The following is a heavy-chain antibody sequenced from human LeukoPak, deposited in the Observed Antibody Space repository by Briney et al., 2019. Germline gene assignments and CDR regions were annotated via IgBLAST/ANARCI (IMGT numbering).Heavy chain of an antibody. Sequence: SETLSLTCAVYGVSFSGYYWSWIRQPPGKGLEWIGEINHSGSTNYNPSLKSRVTISVDTSKNQFSLKLSSVTAADTAVYYCARTRIPPYSSSSAYFDYWGQGTLVTVSS. CDR2: INHSGST. D-gene: IGHD6-6*01. CDR1: GVSFSGYY. V-gene: IGHV4-34*01. J-gene: IGHJ4*02. CDR3: ARTRIPPYSSSSAYFDY.